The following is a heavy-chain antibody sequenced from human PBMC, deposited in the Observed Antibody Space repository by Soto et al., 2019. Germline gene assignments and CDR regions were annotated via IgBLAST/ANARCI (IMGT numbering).Heavy chain of an antibody. D-gene: IGHD2-15*01. V-gene: IGHV1-18*01. J-gene: IGHJ3*02. CDR1: GYTFTSYG. Sequence: ASVKVSCKASGYTFTSYGISWVRQAPGQGLEWMGWISAYNGNTNYAQKLQGRVTMTTDTSTSTAYMELRSLRSDDTAVYYCARGGVLGYCSGGSCYSGAFDIWGQGTMVTVSS. CDR2: ISAYNGNT. CDR3: ARGGVLGYCSGGSCYSGAFDI.